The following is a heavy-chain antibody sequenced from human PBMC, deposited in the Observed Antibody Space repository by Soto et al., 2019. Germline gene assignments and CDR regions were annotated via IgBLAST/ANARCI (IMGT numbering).Heavy chain of an antibody. CDR1: GYTFTSYY. CDR2: INPSGGST. Sequence: ASVKVSCKASGYTFTSYYMHWVRQAPGQGLEWMGIINPSGGSTSYAQKFQGRVTMTRDTSMSTVYMELSSLRSEDTAVYYCARVSDGGKRDHDAFDIWGQGTMVTVSS. V-gene: IGHV1-46*01. CDR3: ARVSDGGKRDHDAFDI. D-gene: IGHD2-15*01. J-gene: IGHJ3*02.